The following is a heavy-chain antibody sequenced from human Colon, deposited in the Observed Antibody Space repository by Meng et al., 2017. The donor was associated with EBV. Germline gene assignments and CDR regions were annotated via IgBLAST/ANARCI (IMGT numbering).Heavy chain of an antibody. J-gene: IGHJ4*02. D-gene: IGHD6-19*01. CDR3: GTLKYTSGFYGPAY. CDR2: ISTNTGNP. V-gene: IGHV7-4-1*02. CDR1: GYTFTRYP. Sequence: QVRLGQSGSELKKPGASVKVSCKASGYTFTRYPMNWVRQAPGQGLEWMGWISTNTGNPTYAQGFTGRFVFSVDTSVSTAYLQISSLKAEDTAVYYCGTLKYTSGFYGPAYWGQGALVTVSS.